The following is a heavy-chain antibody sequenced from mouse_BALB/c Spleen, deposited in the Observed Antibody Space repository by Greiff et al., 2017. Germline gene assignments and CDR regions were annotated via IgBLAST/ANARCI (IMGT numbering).Heavy chain of an antibody. CDR3: ARRGYSPYAMDY. CDR2: ISTYYGDA. D-gene: IGHD2-12*01. Sequence: VQLQQSGAELVRPGVSVTISCKGSGYTFTDYAMHWVKQSHAKSLEWIGVISTYYGDASYNQKFKGKATMTVDKSSSTAYMELARLTSEDSAIYYCARRGYSPYAMDYWGQGTSVTVSS. V-gene: IGHV1S137*01. J-gene: IGHJ4*01. CDR1: GYTFTDYA.